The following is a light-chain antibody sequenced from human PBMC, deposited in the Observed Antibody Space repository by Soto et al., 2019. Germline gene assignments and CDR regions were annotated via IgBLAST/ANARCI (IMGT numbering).Light chain of an antibody. CDR1: SSDIGSYSY. Sequence: QSALAQPASLSGSPGQSITISCTGTSSDIGSYSYVSWYQQHPGKAPKLMIFDVSYRPSGISDRFSGSTSGNTASLTISGLQPEDEADYYCSSYGASSTLFGGGTKLTVL. CDR3: SSYGASSTL. J-gene: IGLJ3*02. V-gene: IGLV2-14*03. CDR2: DVS.